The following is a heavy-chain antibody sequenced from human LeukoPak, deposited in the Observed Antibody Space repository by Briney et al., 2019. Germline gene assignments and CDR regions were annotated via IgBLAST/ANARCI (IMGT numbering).Heavy chain of an antibody. V-gene: IGHV5-51*01. D-gene: IGHD7-27*01. CDR2: ICPRDSDT. CDR1: GYSFTNYW. J-gene: IGHJ4*02. CDR3: ARHGTGDLSSIFNY. Sequence: GESLKISCKGSGYSFTNYWIGWVRQMPGKGLEWVGIICPRDSDTRYSPSFQGQVTISADKSTSTAYLQWSSLKASDTAMYYCARHGTGDLSSIFNYWGQGTLVTVSS.